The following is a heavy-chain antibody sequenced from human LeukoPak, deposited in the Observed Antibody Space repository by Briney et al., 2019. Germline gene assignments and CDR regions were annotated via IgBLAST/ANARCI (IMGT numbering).Heavy chain of an antibody. Sequence: GGSLRLSCAASGFTFSSYTMKWVRQAPGKGLEWVSSISSSSSYIYYADSVKGRFTISRDNAKNSLYLQMNSLRAEDTAVYYCARGDYDILTTDAFDIWGQGTMVTVSS. V-gene: IGHV3-21*01. CDR1: GFTFSSYT. D-gene: IGHD3-9*01. CDR2: ISSSSSYI. CDR3: ARGDYDILTTDAFDI. J-gene: IGHJ3*02.